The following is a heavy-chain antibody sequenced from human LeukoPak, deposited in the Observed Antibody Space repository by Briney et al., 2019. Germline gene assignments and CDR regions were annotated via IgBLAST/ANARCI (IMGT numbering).Heavy chain of an antibody. CDR3: SGYSSGWYRNY. Sequence: GGSRRLSCAASGFTFSSYEMNWVRQAPGKGLEWVSYISSSGSTIYYADSVKGRFTISRDNAKNSLYLQMNSLRAEDTAVYYCSGYSSGWYRNYWGQGTLVTVSS. D-gene: IGHD6-19*01. V-gene: IGHV3-48*03. J-gene: IGHJ4*02. CDR2: ISSSGSTI. CDR1: GFTFSSYE.